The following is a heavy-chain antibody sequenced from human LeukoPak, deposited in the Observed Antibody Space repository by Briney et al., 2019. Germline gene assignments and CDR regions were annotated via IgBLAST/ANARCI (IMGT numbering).Heavy chain of an antibody. CDR3: ARSARVVAANGDYFYYCLDV. CDR2: IHYSGST. Sequence: AETLSLTCTVSGCSISSYYWSWIRQPPGKGLEWIGYIHYSGSTNYNPSLKSRVTISVDTSKNQFSLKLSSVTAADTAVYYCARSARVVAANGDYFYYCLDVWGKGTTVTVSS. V-gene: IGHV4-59*01. J-gene: IGHJ6*03. CDR1: GCSISSYY. D-gene: IGHD2-15*01.